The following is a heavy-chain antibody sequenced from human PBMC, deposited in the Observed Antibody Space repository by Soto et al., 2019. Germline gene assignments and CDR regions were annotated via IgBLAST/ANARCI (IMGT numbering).Heavy chain of an antibody. V-gene: IGHV1-18*01. J-gene: IGHJ6*03. CDR2: ISAYNGNT. D-gene: IGHD3-10*01. Sequence: ASVKVSCKASGYTFTSYGISWVRQAPGQGLEWMGWISAYNGNTNYAQKLQGRVTMTTDTSTSTAYMELRSLRSDDTAVYYCARVLDYGSGSRRDYYYYYMDVWGKGTTVTVSS. CDR1: GYTFTSYG. CDR3: ARVLDYGSGSRRDYYYYYMDV.